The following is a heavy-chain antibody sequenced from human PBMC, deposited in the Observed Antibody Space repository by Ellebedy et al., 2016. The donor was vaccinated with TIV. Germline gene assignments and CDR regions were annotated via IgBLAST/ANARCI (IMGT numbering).Heavy chain of an antibody. Sequence: MPGGSLRLSCTVSGGSISSYYWSWIRQPPGKGLEWIGYIYYSGSTNYNPSLKSRVTISVDRSKNQFSLKLSSVTAADTAVYYCARGRIQLDYWGQGTLVTVSS. CDR3: ARGRIQLDY. CDR2: IYYSGST. CDR1: GGSISSYY. V-gene: IGHV4-59*12. J-gene: IGHJ4*02.